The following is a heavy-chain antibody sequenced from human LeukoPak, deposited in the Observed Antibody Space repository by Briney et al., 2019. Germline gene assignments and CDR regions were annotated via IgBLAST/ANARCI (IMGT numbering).Heavy chain of an antibody. V-gene: IGHV3-23*01. CDR2: ISGSGGST. J-gene: IGHJ4*02. CDR3: ARDRSPYNWNYFDY. D-gene: IGHD1-20*01. Sequence: GGSLRLSCAASGFTFSSYAMSWVRQAPGKGLEWVSAISGSGGSTYYADSVKGRFTISRDNSKNTLYLQMGSLRAEDMAVYYCARDRSPYNWNYFDYWGQGTLVTVSS. CDR1: GFTFSSYA.